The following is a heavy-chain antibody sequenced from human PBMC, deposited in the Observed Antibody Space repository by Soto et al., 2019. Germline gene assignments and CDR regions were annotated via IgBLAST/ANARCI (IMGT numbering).Heavy chain of an antibody. CDR2: IYYSGST. D-gene: IGHD3-22*01. J-gene: IGHJ5*02. CDR3: ARGGYYDSSGYPWFDP. V-gene: IGHV4-59*01. CDR1: CGSISSYY. Sequence: SETLSLTCTVSCGSISSYYWSWIRQPPGKGLEWIGYIYYSGSTNYNPSLKSRVTISVDTSKNQFSLKLSSVTAADTAVYYCARGGYYDSSGYPWFDPWGQGTLVTVSS.